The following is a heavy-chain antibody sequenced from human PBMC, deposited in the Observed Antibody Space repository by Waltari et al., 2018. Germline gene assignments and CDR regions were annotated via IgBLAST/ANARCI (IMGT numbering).Heavy chain of an antibody. V-gene: IGHV1-24*01. J-gene: IGHJ3*02. D-gene: IGHD1-1*01. CDR3: ATDSRGGNDGFDI. Sequence: QGQVVQSGAEVKKPGASVKVSCKVSGSIRMELSIHWVRQAPGKGLEWMGGFDPEDGKRIYAQKFQGRVTMTEDTSTDTAYMELSSLRSEDTAVYYCATDSRGGNDGFDIWGQGTMVTVSS. CDR2: FDPEDGKR. CDR1: GSIRMELS.